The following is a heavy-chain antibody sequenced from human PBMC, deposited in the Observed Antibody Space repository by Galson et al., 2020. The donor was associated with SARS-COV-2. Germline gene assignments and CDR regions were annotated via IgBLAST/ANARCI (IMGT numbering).Heavy chain of an antibody. CDR1: GFTFSSYD. V-gene: IGHV3-13*01. CDR3: ARADIVVVPAAIGRGGNTYYYYYMDV. D-gene: IGHD2-2*02. Sequence: SLRLSCAASGFTFSSYDMHWVRQATGKGLEWVSAIGTAGDTYYPGSVKGRFTIPRDNAKNSLYLQMNNLRAGDTAVYYCARADIVVVPAAIGRGGNTYYYYYMDVWGKGTTVTVSS. J-gene: IGHJ6*03. CDR2: IGTAGDT.